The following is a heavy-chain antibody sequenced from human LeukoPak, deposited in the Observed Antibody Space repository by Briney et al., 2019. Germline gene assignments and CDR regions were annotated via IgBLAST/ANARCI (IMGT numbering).Heavy chain of an antibody. V-gene: IGHV1-69*04. D-gene: IGHD3-22*01. CDR3: ARVRYYDSSGYTSQLDY. Sequence: SVKVSCEASGGTFSSYAISWVRQAPGQGLEWMGRIIPIFGIANYAQKFQGRVTITADKSTSTAYMELSSLRSGDTAVYYCARVRYYDSSGYTSQLDYWGQGTLVTVSS. CDR2: IIPIFGIA. CDR1: GGTFSSYA. J-gene: IGHJ4*02.